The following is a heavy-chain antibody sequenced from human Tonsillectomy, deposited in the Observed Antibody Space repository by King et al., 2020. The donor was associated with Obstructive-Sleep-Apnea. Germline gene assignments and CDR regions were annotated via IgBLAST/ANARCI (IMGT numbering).Heavy chain of an antibody. Sequence: QLQESGPGLVKPSETLSLTCTVSGGSISSYYWNWLRQPPGRGLEWIGYIYYSGSTSYNPSLRSRVTMSVATSKNQFSLKLSSVTAADTAVYYCARVLRVNWVTTSYFDYWGQGTLVTVSS. D-gene: IGHD1-1*01. V-gene: IGHV4-59*01. CDR1: GGSISSYY. CDR3: ARVLRVNWVTTSYFDY. J-gene: IGHJ4*02. CDR2: IYYSGST.